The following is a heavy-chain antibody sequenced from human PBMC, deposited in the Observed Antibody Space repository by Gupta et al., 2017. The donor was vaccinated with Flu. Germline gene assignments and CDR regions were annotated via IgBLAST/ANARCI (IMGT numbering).Heavy chain of an antibody. CDR3: AKDLHLRVGMVAANTSPFDY. D-gene: IGHD2-15*01. Sequence: EVQLLESGGGLVQPGGSLRLSCAASGFTFSSYAMSWVRQAPGKGLEWVSAISGSGGSTYYADSVKGRFTISRDKSKNTLYLQMNSLRAEDTAVYYCAKDLHLRVGMVAANTSPFDYWGQGTRGTVSA. CDR1: GFTFSSYA. J-gene: IGHJ4*02. V-gene: IGHV3-23*01. CDR2: ISGSGGST.